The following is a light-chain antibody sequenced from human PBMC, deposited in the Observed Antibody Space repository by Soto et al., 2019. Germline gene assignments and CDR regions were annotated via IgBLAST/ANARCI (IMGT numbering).Light chain of an antibody. J-gene: IGKJ4*02. CDR3: QQYGSKPLT. CDR1: QSVSSSY. V-gene: IGKV3-20*01. Sequence: EIVLTQSPGTLSLSPGERATLSCRASQSVSSSYLAWYQQKPGQAPRLLIYGASSRATGIPDRFSGSGSGTGFTLTISRLEPEDFAVYYSQQYGSKPLTFGGGTKVEIK. CDR2: GAS.